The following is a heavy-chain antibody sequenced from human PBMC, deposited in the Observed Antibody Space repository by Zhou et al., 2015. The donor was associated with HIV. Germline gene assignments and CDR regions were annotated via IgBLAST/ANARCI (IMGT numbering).Heavy chain of an antibody. V-gene: IGHV7-4-1*02. J-gene: IGHJ6*03. D-gene: IGHD1-26*01. CDR2: INTNTGNP. CDR3: ARRSRFAWARTVGLKYYYYMDV. CDR1: GYTFTSHA. Sequence: QVQLVQSGSELKKPGASVKVSCKASGYTFTSHAMNWVRQAPGQGLEWMGWINTNTGNPTYAQGFRGRFVFSLDTSVSTAYLQISSLKAEDTAIYYCARRSRFAWARTVGLKYYYYMDVWGKGTTVTVSS.